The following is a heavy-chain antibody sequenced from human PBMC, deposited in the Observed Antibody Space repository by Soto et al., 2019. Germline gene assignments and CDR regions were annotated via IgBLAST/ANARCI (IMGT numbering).Heavy chain of an antibody. CDR2: IIPIFGTT. CDR3: ARLHSHGTYGMDV. D-gene: IGHD5-18*01. CDR1: GGSFTYT. J-gene: IGHJ6*02. V-gene: IGHV1-69*01. Sequence: QMHLVQSGAEVKKPGSSVKVSCKASGGSFTYTLSWVRQAPGQGLEWMGGIIPIFGTTNYEQKFQGRVTITADESTKTAYMELSTLRSEDTAVYYCARLHSHGTYGMDVWGQGTTVTVSS.